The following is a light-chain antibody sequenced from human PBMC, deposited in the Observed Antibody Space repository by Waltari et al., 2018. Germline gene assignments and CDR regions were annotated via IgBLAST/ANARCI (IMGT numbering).Light chain of an antibody. CDR1: ISDVGSYNL. Sequence: QSALTQTASVSGSPGQSITISCTGTISDVGSYNLVSWYQQHPGKVPKFMIYGGSERPSGVSNRFSVTKSGNTATLTISGLQAEDEADYYCCSYAGSNSWVFGGGTKLTVV. CDR2: GGS. V-gene: IGLV2-23*01. CDR3: CSYAGSNSWV. J-gene: IGLJ3*02.